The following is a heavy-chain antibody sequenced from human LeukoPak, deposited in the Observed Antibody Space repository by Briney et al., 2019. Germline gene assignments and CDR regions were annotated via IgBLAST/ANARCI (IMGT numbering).Heavy chain of an antibody. CDR3: ARGGAARLHFQN. CDR1: GGSISTYY. Sequence: NPSETLSLTCTVSGGSISTYYWNWIRQPPGKGLEWIGYIYHSGSTNYNPSLQSRVTISVDRSKNQFSLNLNSVTAADTAVYYCARGGAARLHFQNWGQGTLVTVSS. V-gene: IGHV4-59*01. D-gene: IGHD6-6*01. J-gene: IGHJ1*01. CDR2: IYHSGST.